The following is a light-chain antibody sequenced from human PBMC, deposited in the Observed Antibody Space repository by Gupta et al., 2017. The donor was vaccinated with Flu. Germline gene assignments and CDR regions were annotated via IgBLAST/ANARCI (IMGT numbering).Light chain of an antibody. CDR2: DNN. Sequence: SYVLTPPPSVSVTPGQTARITCGGSNIGSKSVHWYQQKPGQAPVLVVYDNNDRPSGIPEPFSGSNSGNTATLTISRVEAGDEADYYCQMWDTGSDHPVFGGGTKLTVL. CDR3: QMWDTGSDHPV. V-gene: IGLV3-21*02. CDR1: NIGSKS. J-gene: IGLJ2*01.